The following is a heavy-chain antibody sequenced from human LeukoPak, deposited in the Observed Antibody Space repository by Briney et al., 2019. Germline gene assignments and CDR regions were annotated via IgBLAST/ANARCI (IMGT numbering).Heavy chain of an antibody. Sequence: QTGGSLRPSCAASGFTFSSYSMSWVRQAPGKGLEWVSAIHSSGGTYYADSVKGRFTISRDTSKNTLYLQINSLRVEDTAVYYCIVFGDSNHWGQGTLVTVSS. V-gene: IGHV3-53*01. CDR3: IVFGDSNH. D-gene: IGHD4-17*01. CDR1: GFTFSSYS. CDR2: IHSSGGT. J-gene: IGHJ5*02.